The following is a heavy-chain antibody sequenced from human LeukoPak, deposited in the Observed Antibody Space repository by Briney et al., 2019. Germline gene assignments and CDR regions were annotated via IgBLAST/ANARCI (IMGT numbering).Heavy chain of an antibody. V-gene: IGHV3-7*01. CDR1: GFTFSSYW. CDR2: IKQDGSEK. CDR3: ARDNGDSDY. Sequence: PGGSLRLSCAASGFTFSSYWMSWVRQAPGKGLEWVANIKQDGSEKYYVDSVKGRFTIPRDNAKNSLYLQMNSLRAEDAAMYYCARDNGDSDYWGQGTLVTVSS. D-gene: IGHD4-17*01. J-gene: IGHJ4*02.